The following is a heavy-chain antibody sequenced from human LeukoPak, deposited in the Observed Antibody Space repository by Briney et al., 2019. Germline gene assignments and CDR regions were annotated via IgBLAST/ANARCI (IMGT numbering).Heavy chain of an antibody. V-gene: IGHV1-3*01. J-gene: IGHJ4*02. CDR2: INAGNGNT. CDR3: ARGSCTNGVCCRQFSYYFDY. D-gene: IGHD2-8*01. Sequence: ASVKVSCKASGYTFTSYAMHWVRQAPGQRLEWMGWINAGNGNTKYSQKFQGRVTITRDTSASTAYMELSSLRSEDTAVYYCARGSCTNGVCCRQFSYYFDYWGQGTLVTVSS. CDR1: GYTFTSYA.